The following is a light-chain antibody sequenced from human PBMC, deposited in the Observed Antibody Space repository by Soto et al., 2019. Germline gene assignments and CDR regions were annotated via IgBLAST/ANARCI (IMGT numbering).Light chain of an antibody. Sequence: DIQMTQSPSSLSASVGDRVTITCRASQGISNYLALYQQKPGKVPKLLIYGASTLHSGVPPRFSGSGSGTDFTLTISSLQPEDVATYFCQKYNSASFTFGPGTKVGIK. CDR2: GAS. J-gene: IGKJ3*01. CDR1: QGISNY. CDR3: QKYNSASFT. V-gene: IGKV1-27*01.